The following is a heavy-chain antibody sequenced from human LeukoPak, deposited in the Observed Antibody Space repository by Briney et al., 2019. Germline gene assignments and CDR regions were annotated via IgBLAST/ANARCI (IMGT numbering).Heavy chain of an antibody. CDR3: AREYDFWSGLSPPDY. V-gene: IGHV3-7*01. J-gene: IGHJ4*02. CDR1: GFTFSSYW. Sequence: PGGSLRLSCAASGFTFSSYWMCWVRQAPGNGLEWVANIKQDGSEKYYVDSVKGRFTISRDNAKNTLYLQMNSLRAEDTAVYYCAREYDFWSGLSPPDYWGQGSLVTVSS. D-gene: IGHD3-3*01. CDR2: IKQDGSEK.